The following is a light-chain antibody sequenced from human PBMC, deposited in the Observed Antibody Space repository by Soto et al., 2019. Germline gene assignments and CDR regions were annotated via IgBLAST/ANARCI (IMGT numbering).Light chain of an antibody. V-gene: IGLV2-11*01. CDR1: RSDVGVHNF. CDR3: CSYVASYTYV. Sequence: HSALTQPRSVSGPPGQSVTISCTGTRSDVGVHNFVSWYQQHPGKAPKLMIYDVTKRPSGVPDRFSGSKSGNTASLTISGLQAEDEADYYCCSYVASYTYVFGPGTKVTV. J-gene: IGLJ1*01. CDR2: DVT.